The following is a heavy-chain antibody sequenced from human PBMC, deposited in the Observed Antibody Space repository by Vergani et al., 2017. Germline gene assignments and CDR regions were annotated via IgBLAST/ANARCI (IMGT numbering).Heavy chain of an antibody. Sequence: QVQLQESGPGLVKPSQTLSLTCTVSGDSLSSSDHYWSWIRQRSDKGLEWVGHIFRSGTTYYNPSLKSRLIMSVDTSKNQFSLKPTSVTAADTAMYYCARENVVIARIFDFWGQGTLVTVSS. CDR1: GDSLSSSDHY. CDR3: ARENVVIARIFDF. J-gene: IGHJ4*02. V-gene: IGHV4-31*03. CDR2: IFRSGTT. D-gene: IGHD2-21*01.